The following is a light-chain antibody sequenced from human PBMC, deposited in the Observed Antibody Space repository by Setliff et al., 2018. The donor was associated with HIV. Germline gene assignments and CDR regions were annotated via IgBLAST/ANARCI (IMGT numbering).Light chain of an antibody. V-gene: IGLV2-14*03. Sequence: QSALTQPASVSGSPGQSMTISCTGTNGDIGTYNYVSWYQQHPGKAPKLMIYDVSNRPSGISNRFSGSKSGNAASLTISGLQAEDEADYFCSSYSSSTTYVFGTGTKVTVL. CDR2: DVS. CDR3: SSYSSSTTYV. J-gene: IGLJ1*01. CDR1: NGDIGTYNY.